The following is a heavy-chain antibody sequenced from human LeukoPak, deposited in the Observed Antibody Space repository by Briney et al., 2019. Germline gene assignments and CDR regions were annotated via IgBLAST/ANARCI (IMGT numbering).Heavy chain of an antibody. V-gene: IGHV4-34*01. J-gene: IGHJ4*02. D-gene: IGHD3-16*02. Sequence: SETLSLTCAVYGGSFSGYYWSWIRQPPGKGLEGIGEINHSGSTNYNPSLKSRVTISVDTSKNQFSLKLSSVTAADTAVYYCARGYDYVWGSYRRSFDYWGQGTLVTVSS. CDR1: GGSFSGYY. CDR2: INHSGST. CDR3: ARGYDYVWGSYRRSFDY.